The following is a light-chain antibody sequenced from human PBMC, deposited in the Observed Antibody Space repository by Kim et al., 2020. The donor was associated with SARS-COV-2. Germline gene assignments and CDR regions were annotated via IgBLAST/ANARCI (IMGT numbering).Light chain of an antibody. Sequence: QSVLTQPPSASGTTGQRVTISCSGSNSNIGSNTVNWYQQVPGTAPKLLIYLNSQRPSGVPDRFSGSKSGTSASLAISGLQSEDEADYYCATWDDSPDGPVFGGGTQLTVL. CDR1: NSNIGSNT. CDR3: ATWDDSPDGPV. CDR2: LNS. V-gene: IGLV1-44*01. J-gene: IGLJ2*01.